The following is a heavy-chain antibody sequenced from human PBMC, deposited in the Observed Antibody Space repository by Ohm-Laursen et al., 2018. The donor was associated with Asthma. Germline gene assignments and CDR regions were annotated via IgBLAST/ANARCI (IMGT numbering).Heavy chain of an antibody. Sequence: SLRLSCAASGFTFSSYDMHWVRQATGKGLEWVSAIGTAGDTYYPGSVKGRFTISRENAKNSLYLQMNSLRAGDTAVYYCARGGSSSSGNWFDPWGQGTLVTVSS. D-gene: IGHD6-13*01. CDR1: GFTFSSYD. J-gene: IGHJ5*02. CDR2: IGTAGDT. V-gene: IGHV3-13*01. CDR3: ARGGSSSSGNWFDP.